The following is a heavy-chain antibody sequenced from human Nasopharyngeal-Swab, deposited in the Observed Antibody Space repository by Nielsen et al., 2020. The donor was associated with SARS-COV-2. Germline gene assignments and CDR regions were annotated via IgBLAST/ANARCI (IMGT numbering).Heavy chain of an antibody. D-gene: IGHD5-12*01. CDR2: ISYDGSNK. V-gene: IGHV3-30*04. CDR1: GFTFSSSS. CDR3: AKDRDSGDDSDDYYHYYGMDV. Sequence: GGSLRLSCAASGFTFSSSSMYWVRQAPGKGLEWVAFISYDGSNKYYADSVKGRFTISRDNSKNTVNLQMNSLRVEDTAIYYCAKDRDSGDDSDDYYHYYGMDVWGQGTTVTVFS. J-gene: IGHJ6*02.